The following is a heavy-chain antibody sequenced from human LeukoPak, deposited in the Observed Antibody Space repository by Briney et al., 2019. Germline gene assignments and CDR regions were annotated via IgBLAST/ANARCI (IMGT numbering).Heavy chain of an antibody. CDR1: GGTFSSYA. V-gene: IGHV1-69*06. CDR3: ARDHVAVAGHPEVDAFDI. D-gene: IGHD6-19*01. CDR2: IIPIFGTA. Sequence: SVKVSCKASGGTFSSYAISWVRQAPGQGLEWMGGIIPIFGTANYAQKFQGRVTITADKSTSTAYMELSSLRSEDTAVYYCARDHVAVAGHPEVDAFDIWGQGTMVTVSS. J-gene: IGHJ3*02.